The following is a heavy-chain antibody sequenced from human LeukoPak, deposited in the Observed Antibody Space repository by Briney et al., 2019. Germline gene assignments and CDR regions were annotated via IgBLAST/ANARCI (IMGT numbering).Heavy chain of an antibody. J-gene: IGHJ3*02. Sequence: ASVWVSCKASGYTFTSYYMHWVRQAPGQGLEWMGIINPSGGSTSYAQKFQGRVTRTRDTSTSTVYMELSSLRSEDTAVYYCASHYDSSGYYTNDAFDIGGEARLATVSS. CDR1: GYTFTSYY. D-gene: IGHD3-22*01. CDR3: ASHYDSSGYYTNDAFDI. CDR2: INPSGGST. V-gene: IGHV1-46*01.